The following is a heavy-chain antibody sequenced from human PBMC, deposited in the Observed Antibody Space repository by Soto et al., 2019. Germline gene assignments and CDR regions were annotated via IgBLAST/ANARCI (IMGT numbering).Heavy chain of an antibody. CDR2: IYHSGST. V-gene: IGHV4-4*02. D-gene: IGHD3-10*01. CDR3: AGGQRRGGLDY. CDR1: GGSISSSNW. Sequence: QVQLQESGPGLVKPSGTLSLTCAVSGGSISSSNWWSWVRQPPGKGLEWIGEIYHSGSTNYNPSLKSRFTISVDNSKKRVSVKLSSVTAADRAVYYGAGGQRRGGLDYWGQGTLVTVSS. J-gene: IGHJ4*02.